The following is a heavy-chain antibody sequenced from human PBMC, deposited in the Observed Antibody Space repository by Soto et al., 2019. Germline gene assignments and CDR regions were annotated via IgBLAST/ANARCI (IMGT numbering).Heavy chain of an antibody. CDR2: VSAYNGNT. CDR3: AREYSSSWYPWFDP. CDR1: GYTFTSYG. V-gene: IGHV1-18*01. J-gene: IGHJ5*02. Sequence: ASVKVSCKASGYTFTSYGISWVRQAPGQGLEWMGWVSAYNGNTNYAQKLQGRVTITADESTSTAYMELSSLRSEDTAVYYCAREYSSSWYPWFDPWGQGTLVTVSS. D-gene: IGHD6-13*01.